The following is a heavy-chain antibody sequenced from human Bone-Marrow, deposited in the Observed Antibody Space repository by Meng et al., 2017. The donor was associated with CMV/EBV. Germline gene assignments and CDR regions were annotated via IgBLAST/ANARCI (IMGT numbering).Heavy chain of an antibody. Sequence: GGSLRLSCAASGFTFSSYAMHWVRQAPGKGLEWVAVISYDGSNKYYADSLKGRFTISRDNAKNSLYLQMNSLRAEDTAVYYCARGPQLFDYWGQGTLVTVSS. CDR2: ISYDGSNK. J-gene: IGHJ4*02. CDR1: GFTFSSYA. V-gene: IGHV3-30*04. D-gene: IGHD5-18*01. CDR3: ARGPQLFDY.